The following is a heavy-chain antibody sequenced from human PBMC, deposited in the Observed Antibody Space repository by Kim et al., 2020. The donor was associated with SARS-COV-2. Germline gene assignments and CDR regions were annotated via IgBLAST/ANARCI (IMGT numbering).Heavy chain of an antibody. V-gene: IGHV3-21*01. Sequence: GGSLRLSCAASGFTFSSYSMHWVRQAPGKGLEWVSCISSNSSCIYYADSVKGRFTISRDNAKNSLYLQMNSLRAEDTAVYYCARLYGSGFWGQGTLVTVSS. CDR2: ISSNSSCI. CDR3: ARLYGSGF. D-gene: IGHD3-10*01. J-gene: IGHJ4*02. CDR1: GFTFSSYS.